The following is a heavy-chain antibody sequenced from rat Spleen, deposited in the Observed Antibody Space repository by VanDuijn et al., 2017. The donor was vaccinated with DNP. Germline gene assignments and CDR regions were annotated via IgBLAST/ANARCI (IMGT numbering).Heavy chain of an antibody. CDR3: ARHGEVHLRYAMDA. D-gene: IGHD1-5*01. J-gene: IGHJ4*01. Sequence: EVQLVESGGGLVQPGKSLKLSCAASGFTFSNYGMAWVRQAPTEGLEWVASITNSGDSIDYRDSVKGRFTISRDNAKSTLYLQMDSLRSEDTATYYCARHGEVHLRYAMDAWGQGTSVTVSS. V-gene: IGHV5S13*01. CDR2: ITNSGDSI. CDR1: GFTFSNYG.